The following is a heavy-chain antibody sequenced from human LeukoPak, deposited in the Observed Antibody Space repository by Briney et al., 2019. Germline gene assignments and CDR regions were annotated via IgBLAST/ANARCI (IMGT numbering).Heavy chain of an antibody. J-gene: IGHJ4*02. D-gene: IGHD6-19*01. V-gene: IGHV6-1*01. Sequence: SQTLSVTCGISGDSVSSKNGAWNWIRQSPSRGLEWLGRTYYRSKWYNDYAEFIQGRITINPDTSKNQFSLQLNSVTPEDTAVYFCARDMGTTGWYTFDYWGQGTLVTVSS. CDR1: GDSVSSKNGA. CDR3: ARDMGTTGWYTFDY. CDR2: TYYRSKWYN.